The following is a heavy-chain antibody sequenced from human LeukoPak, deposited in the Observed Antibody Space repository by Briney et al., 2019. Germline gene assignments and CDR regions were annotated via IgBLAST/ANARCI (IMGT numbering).Heavy chain of an antibody. Sequence: PGGSLRLSCAASGFTFSDYYMSWIRQAPGKGLEWVSYISSSGSTIYYADSVKGRFTISRDNAKNSVYLQMNSLRAEDTAVYYCARERIGYCSSTSCSNYGMDVWGQGTTVTVSS. V-gene: IGHV3-11*01. CDR1: GFTFSDYY. CDR3: ARERIGYCSSTSCSNYGMDV. J-gene: IGHJ6*02. D-gene: IGHD2-2*01. CDR2: ISSSGSTI.